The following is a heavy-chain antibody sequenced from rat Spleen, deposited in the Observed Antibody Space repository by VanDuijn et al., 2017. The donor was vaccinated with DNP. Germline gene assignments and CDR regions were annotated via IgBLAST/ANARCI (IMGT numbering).Heavy chain of an antibody. CDR1: GFTFSNYY. J-gene: IGHJ3*01. CDR3: ATSESAGFVY. Sequence: EVQLVESGGGLVQPGRSLKLSCAASGFTFSNYYMAWVRQAPKKGLEWVATISYDGSTTYYRDSVKGRFTISRDNAKRTLYLQMDSLRSEDTATYYCATSESAGFVYWGQGTLVTVSS. D-gene: IGHD3-7*01. V-gene: IGHV5-7*01. CDR2: ISYDGSTT.